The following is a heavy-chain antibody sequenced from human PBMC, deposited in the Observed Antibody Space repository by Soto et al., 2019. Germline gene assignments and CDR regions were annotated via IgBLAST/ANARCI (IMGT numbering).Heavy chain of an antibody. D-gene: IGHD6-25*01. V-gene: IGHV3-74*01. CDR1: GFSFSNYW. J-gene: IGHJ3*02. CDR3: TTLSSAVSYSAFDI. Sequence: EVQLVESGGGLVQPGGSLRLSCAASGFSFSNYWVHWVRHAPGKGLVWVSRVTPDGRSTSYADSVKGRFTVSRDNAKNTVSLEFKSLRVEDTAVYYCTTLSSAVSYSAFDIWGQGTVIIVSS. CDR2: VTPDGRST.